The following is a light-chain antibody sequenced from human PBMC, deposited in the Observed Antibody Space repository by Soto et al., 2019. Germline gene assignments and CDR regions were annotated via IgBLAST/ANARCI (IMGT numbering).Light chain of an antibody. CDR2: DVS. Sequence: QSVLAQPASVSRSPGQSITISCTGTSSDIGAFNYVSWYQQHPGDAPKLLIFDVSDRPSGISVRFSASKSGNTASLTISGLQTEDEAHYFCSSYAATNTVLFGGGTKLTVL. J-gene: IGLJ2*01. CDR3: SSYAATNTVL. CDR1: SSDIGAFNY. V-gene: IGLV2-14*03.